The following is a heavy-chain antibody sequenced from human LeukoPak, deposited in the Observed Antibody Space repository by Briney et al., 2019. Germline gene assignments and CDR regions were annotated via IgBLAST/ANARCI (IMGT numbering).Heavy chain of an antibody. J-gene: IGHJ4*02. D-gene: IGHD2-15*01. V-gene: IGHV3-21*01. CDR1: GFTFSSYS. Sequence: PGGSLGLSCAASGFTFSSYSMNWVRQAPGKGLEWVSSISSSSSYIYYADSVKGRFTISRDNAKNSLYLQMNSLRAEDTAVYYCAREGCSGGSCYSDYWGQGTLVTVSS. CDR3: AREGCSGGSCYSDY. CDR2: ISSSSSYI.